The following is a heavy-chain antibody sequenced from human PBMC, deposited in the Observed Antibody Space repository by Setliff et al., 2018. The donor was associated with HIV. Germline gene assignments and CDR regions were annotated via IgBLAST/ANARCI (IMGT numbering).Heavy chain of an antibody. CDR2: INAGDDNT. CDR3: ARAGSGYDSYYYYAMDV. J-gene: IGHJ6*02. Sequence: GASVKVSCKAFGYTFSTNAIHWVRQAPGQRLEWMGYINAGDDNTRYSEKSQGRVTITRDTSANTAYMELSSLRSDDTAVYYCARAGSGYDSYYYYAMDVWGQGTTVTVSS. CDR1: GYTFSTNA. D-gene: IGHD5-12*01. V-gene: IGHV1-3*01.